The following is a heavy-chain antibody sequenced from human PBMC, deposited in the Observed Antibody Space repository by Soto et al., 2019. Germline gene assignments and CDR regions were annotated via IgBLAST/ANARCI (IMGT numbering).Heavy chain of an antibody. V-gene: IGHV3-23*01. D-gene: IGHD6-19*01. J-gene: IGHJ3*01. CDR3: ARAKAVEIGPWII. CDR2: ISENGGSRGGT. Sequence: ITLGCQPQWTGLEWVASISENGGSRGGTYYADSVKGRVTISRDNSNNTLYLQLDSLRGADTVVYFCARAKAVEIGPWIIGGTGTM.